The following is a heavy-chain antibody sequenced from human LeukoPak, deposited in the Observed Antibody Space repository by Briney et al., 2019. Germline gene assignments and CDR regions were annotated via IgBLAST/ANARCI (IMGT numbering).Heavy chain of an antibody. Sequence: ASVKVSCKASGYTFTGYYMHWVRQAPGQGLEWMGRINPNSGGTNYAQKFQGRVTMTRDTSISTAYMELSRLRSDDTAVYYCAREGTYYYDSSGYHNWFDPWGQGTLVTVSS. CDR1: GYTFTGYY. J-gene: IGHJ5*02. CDR3: AREGTYYYDSSGYHNWFDP. CDR2: INPNSGGT. D-gene: IGHD3-22*01. V-gene: IGHV1-2*06.